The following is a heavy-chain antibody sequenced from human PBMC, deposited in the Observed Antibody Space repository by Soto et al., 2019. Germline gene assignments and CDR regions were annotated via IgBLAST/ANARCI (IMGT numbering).Heavy chain of an antibody. CDR2: IYYSGST. V-gene: IGHV4-59*01. CDR1: GGSISSYY. J-gene: IGHJ4*02. D-gene: IGHD3-9*01. CDR3: ARFPYDILTGIDY. Sequence: PSETLSLTCTVSGGSISSYYWSWIRQPPGKGLEWIGYIYYSGSTNYNPSLKSRVTISVDTSKNQFSLKLSSVTAADTAVYYCARFPYDILTGIDYWGQGTLVTVSS.